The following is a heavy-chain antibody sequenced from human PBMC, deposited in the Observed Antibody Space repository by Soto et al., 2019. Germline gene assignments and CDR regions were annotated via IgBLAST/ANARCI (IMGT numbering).Heavy chain of an antibody. CDR1: GYTFTAYY. V-gene: IGHV1-2*02. Sequence: QVQLVQSGAEVKRPGASVTVSCKASGYTFTAYYMHWVRQAPGQVLEWMGWINPNSGGTNYAQKFQGRVTMTRDTSISTAYMELSRLRSDDTAVYYCARADGYSGYDYFDSWGQGTLVTVSS. J-gene: IGHJ4*02. CDR3: ARADGYSGYDYFDS. CDR2: INPNSGGT. D-gene: IGHD5-12*01.